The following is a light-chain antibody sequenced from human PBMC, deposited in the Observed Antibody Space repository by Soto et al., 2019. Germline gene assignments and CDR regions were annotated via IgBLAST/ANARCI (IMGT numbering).Light chain of an antibody. Sequence: EIVLTQSPGTLSLSPGERATLSCRASQRVSSTYLAWYQQKPGQAPRLLIYGASSRATGIPDRFSGSGSGTDFTLTISRLEPEDFAVYYCQQYDSSPMYTFGQWTKLEIK. CDR3: QQYDSSPMYT. CDR2: GAS. CDR1: QRVSSTY. J-gene: IGKJ2*01. V-gene: IGKV3-20*01.